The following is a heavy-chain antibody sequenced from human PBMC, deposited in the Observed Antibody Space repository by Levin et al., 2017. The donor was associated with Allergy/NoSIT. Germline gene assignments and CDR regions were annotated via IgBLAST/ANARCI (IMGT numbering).Heavy chain of an antibody. CDR3: VKDWYYGSGTYHAFDI. CDR1: GFTFTNYP. V-gene: IGHV3-64D*06. D-gene: IGHD3-10*01. CDR2: ISSSGGTT. Sequence: SGGSLRLSCSASGFTFTNYPMHWVRQAPGKGLEYVSTISSSGGTTYYADSVKGRFTISRDNSKKTLYLQMSSLRVDDTAVYYCVKDWYYGSGTYHAFDIWGQGTMVTVSS. J-gene: IGHJ3*02.